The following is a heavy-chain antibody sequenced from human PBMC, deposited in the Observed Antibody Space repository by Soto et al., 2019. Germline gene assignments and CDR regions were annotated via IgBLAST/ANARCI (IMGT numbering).Heavy chain of an antibody. Sequence: GESLKISCQGSGYSFASYWIGWVRQMPGKDLEWRGIIYPGDSDTRYSPSFQGQVTVSADKSLRTAYLQWTSLKASDTDLYYCARTRSFTLGFYYDGMDVWGQGTTVTVSS. CDR3: ARTRSFTLGFYYDGMDV. J-gene: IGHJ6*02. D-gene: IGHD6-6*01. V-gene: IGHV5-51*01. CDR1: GYSFASYW. CDR2: IYPGDSDT.